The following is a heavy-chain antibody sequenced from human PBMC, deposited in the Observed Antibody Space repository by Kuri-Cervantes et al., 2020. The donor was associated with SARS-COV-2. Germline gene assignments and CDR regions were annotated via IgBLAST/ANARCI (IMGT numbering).Heavy chain of an antibody. J-gene: IGHJ4*02. CDR1: GFTFSSYA. CDR2: ISYDGSNK. V-gene: IGHV3-30*03. Sequence: GGSLRLSCAASGFTFSSYAMSWVRQAPGKGLEWVAVISYDGSNKYYADSVKGRFTISRDNSKNTLYLQMNSLRAEDTAVYYCASELMYYFDYWGQGTLVTVSS. CDR3: ASELMYYFDY. D-gene: IGHD3-10*02.